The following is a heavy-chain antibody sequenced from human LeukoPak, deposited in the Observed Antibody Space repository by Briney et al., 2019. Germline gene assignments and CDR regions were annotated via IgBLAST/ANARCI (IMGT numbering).Heavy chain of an antibody. CDR1: GYTFTSYY. V-gene: IGHV1-2*06. Sequence: GAPVKVSCKASGYTFTSYYMHWVRRAPGQGLEWVGRINPNSGGTNYAQKFQGRVTMTRDTSIGTAYMELSSLRSDDTAVYYCAKDGANKVRGVHYFYMDVWGKGTTVTVSS. D-gene: IGHD3-10*01. CDR3: AKDGANKVRGVHYFYMDV. J-gene: IGHJ6*03. CDR2: INPNSGGT.